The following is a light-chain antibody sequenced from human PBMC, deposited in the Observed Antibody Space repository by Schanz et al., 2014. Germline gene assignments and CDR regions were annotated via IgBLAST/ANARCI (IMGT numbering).Light chain of an antibody. J-gene: IGLJ1*01. V-gene: IGLV2-23*02. CDR1: SSDVGSYNL. CDR2: EVN. Sequence: QSALTQPASVSGSPGQSITISCTGTSSDVGSYNLVSWYQHHPGKVPKLMIYEVNKRPSGVSNRFSGSKSGNTASLTISGLQAEDEADYYCCSYTTSSPNYVFGTGTKLTVL. CDR3: CSYTTSSPNYV.